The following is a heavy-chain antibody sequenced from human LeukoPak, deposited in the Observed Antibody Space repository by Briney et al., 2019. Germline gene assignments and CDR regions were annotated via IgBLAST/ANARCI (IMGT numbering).Heavy chain of an antibody. V-gene: IGHV4-59*08. Sequence: PSETLSLTCTVSGGSTSSDYWQWIRQPPGKGLEWIGYIYNSGSNNYNPSLKSRVTISVDTSKNQFSLKLTSVTAADTAVYYCATRGSWGQGTLVTVSS. D-gene: IGHD3-10*01. CDR3: ATRGS. J-gene: IGHJ5*02. CDR2: IYNSGSN. CDR1: GGSTSSDY.